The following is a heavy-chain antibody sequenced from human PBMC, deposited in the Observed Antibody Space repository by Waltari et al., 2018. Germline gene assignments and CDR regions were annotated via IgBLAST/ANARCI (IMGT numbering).Heavy chain of an antibody. J-gene: IGHJ4*02. V-gene: IGHV5-10-1*03. CDR3: ARRTDPGTYFDY. Sequence: EVQLVQSGAEVKKPGESLRISCKASGYSFTSNGISWVRQMPGKGLEWMGKIDPRDSYTNYSPSFQGHVTFSVDKSISTAYLQWHSLRASDTAMYYCARRTDPGTYFDYWGQGALVTVSS. CDR2: IDPRDSYT. D-gene: IGHD1-1*01. CDR1: GYSFTSNG.